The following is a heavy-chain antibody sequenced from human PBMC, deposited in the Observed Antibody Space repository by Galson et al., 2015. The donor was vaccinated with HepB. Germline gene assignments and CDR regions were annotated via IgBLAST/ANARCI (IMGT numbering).Heavy chain of an antibody. CDR3: ARSPSSSSPKFDY. V-gene: IGHV1-69*13. Sequence: SVKVSCKASGGTFSSYAISWVRQAPGQGLEWMGGIIPIFGTANYAQKFQGRVTITADESTSTAYMELSSLRSEDTAVYYCARSPSSSSPKFDYWGQGTLVTVSS. D-gene: IGHD6-13*01. CDR1: GGTFSSYA. J-gene: IGHJ4*02. CDR2: IIPIFGTA.